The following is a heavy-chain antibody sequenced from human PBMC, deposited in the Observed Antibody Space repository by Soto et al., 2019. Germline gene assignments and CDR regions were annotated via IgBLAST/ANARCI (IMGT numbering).Heavy chain of an antibody. V-gene: IGHV3-30-3*01. J-gene: IGHJ4*02. D-gene: IGHD3-10*01. CDR3: ARDEFLYMRGADYDH. CDR1: GFTFSTYA. Sequence: QVRLVESGGGAVQPGDSLRLSCDASGFTFSTYALHWVRQAPGKGLEWVAFISYTGANQYYADSVKGRFTVSRDNSKNIASLQMTSLKPEDSAVYYCARDEFLYMRGADYDHWGQGTLVTVSS. CDR2: ISYTGANQ.